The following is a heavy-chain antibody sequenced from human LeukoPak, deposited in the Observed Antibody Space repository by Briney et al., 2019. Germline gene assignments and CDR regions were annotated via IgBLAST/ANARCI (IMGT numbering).Heavy chain of an antibody. J-gene: IGHJ6*03. V-gene: IGHV1-8*01. CDR2: MNPNTGNT. Sequence: ASVKVSCKASGYTFNSYDINWVRQATGQGLEWMGWMNPNTGNTGYGERFQGRVTMTRDTSTSTVYMDLSSLRSEDTAVYYCARDLFHGGNNQLLYYMDVWGKGTTVTVSS. D-gene: IGHD2-2*01. CDR1: GYTFNSYD. CDR3: ARDLFHGGNNQLLYYMDV.